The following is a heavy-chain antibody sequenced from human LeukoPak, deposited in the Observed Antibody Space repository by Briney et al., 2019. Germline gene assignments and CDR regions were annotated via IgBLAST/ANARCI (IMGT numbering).Heavy chain of an antibody. CDR2: ISPGSSTI. J-gene: IGHJ4*02. Sequence: GGSLRLSCAASGFTFSTYSMNWVGQAPRKGLQWVSYISPGSSTIYYADSVKGRFTISRDNAKNSLYLQMNSLRDEDTAVYYCASPLSWGQGTLVTVSS. CDR3: ASPLS. CDR1: GFTFSTYS. V-gene: IGHV3-48*02.